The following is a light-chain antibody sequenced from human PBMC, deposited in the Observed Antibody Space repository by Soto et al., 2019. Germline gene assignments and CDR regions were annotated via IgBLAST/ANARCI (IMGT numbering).Light chain of an antibody. CDR2: SNN. V-gene: IGLV1-44*01. CDR1: SSNIGSNT. Sequence: QSVLTQPPSASGTPGQRGTISCSGSSSNIGSNTVNWYQQLPGTAPKLLIYSNNQRPSGVPDRFSGSKSGTSASLAISGLQSEDEADYYCAAWDDSLNGPMLVFGGGTKLTVL. CDR3: AAWDDSLNGPMLV. J-gene: IGLJ2*01.